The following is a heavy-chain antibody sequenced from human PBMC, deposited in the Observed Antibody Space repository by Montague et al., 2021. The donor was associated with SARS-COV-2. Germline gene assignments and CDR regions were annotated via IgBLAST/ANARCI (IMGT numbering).Heavy chain of an antibody. V-gene: IGHV4-59*01. CDR2: ISYSGST. D-gene: IGHD3-3*01. CDR3: ARREPLEADDAFDI. CDR1: GGSSSSDY. Sequence: SETLSLTCTVSGGSSSSDYWSWIRQPPGKGLEWIGYISYSGSTTYNPSLKSRVTISEDTSKNQFSLNLSSVTAADTAVYYCARREPLEADDAFDIWGQGTMVTVSS. J-gene: IGHJ3*02.